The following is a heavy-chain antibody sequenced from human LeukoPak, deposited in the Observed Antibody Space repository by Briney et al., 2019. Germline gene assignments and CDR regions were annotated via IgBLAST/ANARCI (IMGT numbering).Heavy chain of an antibody. D-gene: IGHD2-2*01. CDR2: INHSGST. V-gene: IGHV4-34*01. J-gene: IGHJ4*02. CDR3: ASLTYGSSTSCYVFTDD. CDR1: GGSFSGYY. Sequence: SESLSLTCAVYGGSFSGYYWSWIRQPPGKGLEWVGEINHSGSTNYNPSLKSRVTISVETSKNQFSLKLSSVTAADTAVYYCASLTYGSSTSCYVFTDDWGQGTLVTVSS.